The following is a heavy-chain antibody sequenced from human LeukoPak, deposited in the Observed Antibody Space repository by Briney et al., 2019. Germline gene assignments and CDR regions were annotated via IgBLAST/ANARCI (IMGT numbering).Heavy chain of an antibody. J-gene: IGHJ3*02. CDR1: GGSISSGGSS. D-gene: IGHD3-10*01. V-gene: IGHV4-30-2*01. CDR2: IYHTGST. CDR3: ARLLWFGESLHAFDI. Sequence: SETLSLTCAVSGGSISSGGSSWSWIRQPPGKGLEGIGYIYHTGSTYYNPSLKSRLTISVDKSENQFSLNLSSVTAADTAVYYCARLLWFGESLHAFDIWGQGTMVTVSS.